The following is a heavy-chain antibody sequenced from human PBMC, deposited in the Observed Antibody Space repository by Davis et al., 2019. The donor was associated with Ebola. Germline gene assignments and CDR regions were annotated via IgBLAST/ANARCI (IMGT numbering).Heavy chain of an antibody. V-gene: IGHV3-11*05. CDR3: ARGDYYDSSFADAFDI. J-gene: IGHJ3*02. CDR2: ISSSASYK. CDR1: GFTFSVYY. D-gene: IGHD3-22*01. Sequence: PGGSLRLSCAASGFTFSVYYMSWIRQAPGKGPEWVSSISSSASYKNYADSVKGRFTMSRDNAKNSLHPQMNSLRVEDTAVYYCARGDYYDSSFADAFDIWGQGTMVTVSS.